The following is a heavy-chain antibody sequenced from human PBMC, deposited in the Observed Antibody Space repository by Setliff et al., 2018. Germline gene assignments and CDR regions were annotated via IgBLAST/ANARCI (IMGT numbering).Heavy chain of an antibody. CDR2: ISYDGGHK. V-gene: IGHV3-30*03. D-gene: IGHD5-18*01. Sequence: GALRLYCAASGFTFSTYRMHWVRQAPGKGLEWVSFISYDGGHKYYVDSVKGRFTISRDNAKNSLYLQMNSLRAEDTAVYYCAREGVGYSYGYSQSSPRVFVYWGQGTLVTVSS. CDR1: GFTFSTYR. CDR3: AREGVGYSYGYSQSSPRVFVY. J-gene: IGHJ4*02.